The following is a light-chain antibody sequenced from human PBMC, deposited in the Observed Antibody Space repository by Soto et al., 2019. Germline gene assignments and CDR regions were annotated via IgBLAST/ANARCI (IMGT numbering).Light chain of an antibody. V-gene: IGKV1-5*03. Sequence: DIQMTQSPSTLSGSVGDRVTITCRASQTISSWLAWFQQRPGRAPKFLIYKASSLKNGVPLRFSGSGSGTDFTLTISSLQPEDFATYFCQQLHGYPITFGQGTRLEI. CDR2: KAS. CDR1: QTISSW. CDR3: QQLHGYPIT. J-gene: IGKJ5*01.